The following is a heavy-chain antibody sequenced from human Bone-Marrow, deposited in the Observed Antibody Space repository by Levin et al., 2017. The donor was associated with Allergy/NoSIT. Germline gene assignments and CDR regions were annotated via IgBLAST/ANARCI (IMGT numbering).Heavy chain of an antibody. J-gene: IGHJ6*02. CDR1: GFTFDDYA. CDR3: AKGAAGYYYYGMDV. Sequence: SLKISCAASGFTFDDYAMHWVRQAPGKGLEWVSGISWNSGSIGYADSVKGRFTISRDNAKNSLYLQMNSLRAEDTALYYCAKGAAGYYYYGMDVWGQGTTVTVSS. V-gene: IGHV3-9*01. D-gene: IGHD6-13*01. CDR2: ISWNSGSI.